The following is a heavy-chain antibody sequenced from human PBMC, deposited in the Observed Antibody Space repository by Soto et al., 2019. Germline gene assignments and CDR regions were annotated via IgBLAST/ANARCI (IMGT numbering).Heavy chain of an antibody. J-gene: IGHJ4*02. CDR2: ISYDGSNK. Sequence: QVQLVESGGGVVQPGRSLRLSCAASGFTFSSYAMHWVRQAPGKGLEWVAVISYDGSNKYYADSGKGRFTISRDNSNNTLYLQMNSLRAEDTAVYYCARDQDYYDSSGYYSHYFDYWGQGTLVTVSS. V-gene: IGHV3-30-3*01. D-gene: IGHD3-22*01. CDR1: GFTFSSYA. CDR3: ARDQDYYDSSGYYSHYFDY.